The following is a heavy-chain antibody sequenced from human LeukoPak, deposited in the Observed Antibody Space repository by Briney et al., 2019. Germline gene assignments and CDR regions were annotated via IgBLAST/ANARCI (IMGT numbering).Heavy chain of an antibody. CDR3: ASSPYYYDSSGYYGAPSFDY. CDR1: GFTFSSYA. V-gene: IGHV3-30-3*01. J-gene: IGHJ4*02. CDR2: ISYDGSNK. Sequence: PGRSLTLSCAASGFTFSSYAMHWVRQAPGTGLARVAVISYDGSNKYYADSVKGRFTISRDNSKNTLYLQMNSLRAEDTAVYYCASSPYYYDSSGYYGAPSFDYWGQGTLVTVSS. D-gene: IGHD3-22*01.